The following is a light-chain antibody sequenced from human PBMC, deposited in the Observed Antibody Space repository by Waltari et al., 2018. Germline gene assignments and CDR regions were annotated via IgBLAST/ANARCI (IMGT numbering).Light chain of an antibody. CDR3: QQSKIWPA. J-gene: IGKJ1*01. V-gene: IGKV3-15*01. Sequence: EIVMTQSPATLSVSPGERATLSCRASQGISSDLAWYQQKPGQAPRLLIFCASTRATGVPARFSGSGSGTEFTLTISSLQSEDSGVYYCQQSKIWPAFGQGTKVEIK. CDR2: CAS. CDR1: QGISSD.